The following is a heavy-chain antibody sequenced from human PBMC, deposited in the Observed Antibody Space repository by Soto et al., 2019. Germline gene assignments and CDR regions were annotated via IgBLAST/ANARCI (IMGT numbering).Heavy chain of an antibody. CDR3: ARGLQGWSYYFDY. J-gene: IGHJ4*02. CDR2: ISYDGSNK. V-gene: IGHV3-30-3*01. CDR1: GLTFSSYA. Sequence: GGSLRLSSAPSGLTFSSYAIHWVRQAPGKGLEWVAVISYDGSNKYYADSVKGRFTISRDNSKNTLYLQMNSLRAEDTAVYYCARGLQGWSYYFDYWGQGTLVTV.